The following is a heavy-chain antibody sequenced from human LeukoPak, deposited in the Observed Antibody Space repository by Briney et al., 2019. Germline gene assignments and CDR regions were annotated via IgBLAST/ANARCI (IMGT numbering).Heavy chain of an antibody. CDR3: ARDFGRYGDPSFRFDP. V-gene: IGHV3-48*04. D-gene: IGHD4-17*01. Sequence: GGSLRLSCAASGFTFSSYSMNWVRQAPGKGLEGVSYISSSSTIYYADSVKGRFTISRDNAKNSLYLEMNSLRAEDTAVYYCARDFGRYGDPSFRFDPWGQGTLVTVSS. CDR1: GFTFSSYS. CDR2: ISSSSTI. J-gene: IGHJ5*02.